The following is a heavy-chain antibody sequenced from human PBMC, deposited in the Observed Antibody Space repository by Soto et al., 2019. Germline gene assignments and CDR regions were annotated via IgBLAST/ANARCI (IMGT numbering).Heavy chain of an antibody. V-gene: IGHV4-59*08. Sequence: PSETLSLTCTVSGGSISSYYWSWIRQPPGKGLEWIGYIYYSGSTNYNPSLKSRVTISVDTSKNQFSLKLSSVTAADTAAYYCASRYGGTLDYWGQGTLVTVS. J-gene: IGHJ4*02. CDR1: GGSISSYY. CDR3: ASRYGGTLDY. CDR2: IYYSGST. D-gene: IGHD4-17*01.